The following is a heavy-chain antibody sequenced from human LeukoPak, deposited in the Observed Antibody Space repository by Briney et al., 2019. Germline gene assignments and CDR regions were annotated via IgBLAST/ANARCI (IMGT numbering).Heavy chain of an antibody. Sequence: TSQTLSLTCAVSGVSITSGGYSWSWVRQPPGKALEWIGYIYHSVTTHYNPSLKSRVSISVDRSKNQFSLKLNSVTAADTAVYYCARAHSGYYYFDYWGQGTLVTVSS. D-gene: IGHD5-12*01. CDR2: IYHSVTT. CDR1: GVSITSGGYS. CDR3: ARAHSGYYYFDY. V-gene: IGHV4-30-2*01. J-gene: IGHJ4*02.